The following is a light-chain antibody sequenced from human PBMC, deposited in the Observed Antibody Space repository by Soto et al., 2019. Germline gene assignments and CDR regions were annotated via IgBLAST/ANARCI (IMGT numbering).Light chain of an antibody. V-gene: IGKV3-20*01. Sequence: EVVLTQSPGTLSLSPGERASLSCRASQSVSNNYLAWYQQKPGQSPKLLIFGSSDRATGIPDRFSGSGSGTDFTLTISRLEPEDFAVYYCQQYGSSPQYTFGQGTKIEIK. J-gene: IGKJ2*01. CDR3: QQYGSSPQYT. CDR1: QSVSNNY. CDR2: GSS.